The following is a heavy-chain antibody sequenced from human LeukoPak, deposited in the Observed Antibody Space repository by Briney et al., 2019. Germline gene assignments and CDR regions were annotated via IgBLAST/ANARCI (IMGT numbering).Heavy chain of an antibody. Sequence: GGSLRLSCAASAFTLSGSAMHWVRQASGKGLEWVGRIRSKANSYATAYAASLKGRFTISRDDSKNTAYLQMNSLKTEDTAVYYCTRRAVVNGGLDYWGQATLVTVSS. CDR2: IRSKANSYAT. D-gene: IGHD4-23*01. CDR1: AFTLSGSA. CDR3: TRRAVVNGGLDY. J-gene: IGHJ4*02. V-gene: IGHV3-73*01.